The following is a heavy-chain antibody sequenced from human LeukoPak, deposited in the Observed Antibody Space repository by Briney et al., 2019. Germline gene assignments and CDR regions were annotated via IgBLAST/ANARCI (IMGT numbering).Heavy chain of an antibody. V-gene: IGHV3-7*03. CDR3: AKDIAQGYTFGSIEQDY. D-gene: IGHD5-18*01. CDR1: GFTFSNYW. CDR2: IKQDGSEK. Sequence: GGSLRLSCAASGFTFSNYWMTWVRQAPGKGLEWVANIKQDGSEKYYVGSVKGRFTISRDNSKNTLSLQMNSLRAEDTAVYYCAKDIAQGYTFGSIEQDYWGQGTLVTVSS. J-gene: IGHJ4*02.